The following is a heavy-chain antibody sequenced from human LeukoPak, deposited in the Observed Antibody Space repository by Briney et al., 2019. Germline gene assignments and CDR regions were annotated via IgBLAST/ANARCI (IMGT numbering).Heavy chain of an antibody. CDR3: ATAPLYSSSSYYYYYMDV. J-gene: IGHJ6*03. Sequence: GESLKISCKGSGYSFTNYWIGWVRQMPGKGLEWMGMIYPGDSDTRYSPSFQGQVTISADKSITTAYLQWSSLKASDTAMYYCATAPLYSSSSYYYYYMDVWGKGTTVTVSS. CDR2: IYPGDSDT. V-gene: IGHV5-51*01. D-gene: IGHD6-6*01. CDR1: GYSFTNYW.